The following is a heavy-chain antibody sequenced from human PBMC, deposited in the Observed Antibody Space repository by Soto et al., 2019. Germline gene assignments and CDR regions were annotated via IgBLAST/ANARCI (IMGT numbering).Heavy chain of an antibody. J-gene: IGHJ5*02. CDR3: ARDLERWELLTRGYWFDP. CDR2: INPSGGST. V-gene: IGHV1-46*01. D-gene: IGHD1-26*01. CDR1: GYTFTSYY. Sequence: QVQLVQSGAVVKKPGASVKVSCKASGYTFTSYYMHWVRQAPGQGLEWMGIINPSGGSTSYAQKFQGRVTMTRDTSTSTVYMELSSLRSEDTAVYYCARDLERWELLTRGYWFDPWGQGTLVTVSS.